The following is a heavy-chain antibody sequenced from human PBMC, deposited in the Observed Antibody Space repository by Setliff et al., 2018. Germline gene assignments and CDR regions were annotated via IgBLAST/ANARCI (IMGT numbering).Heavy chain of an antibody. CDR2: ISSSSSYI. Sequence: GGSLRLSCAASGFIFSSSQMSWVRRAPGRGLEWVSSISSSSSYIFYAESLKGRFTISRDDARNSMYLQMDSLRVEDTAVYFCARDPIGPFLSYMDDWGKGTTVTVSS. CDR3: ARDPIGPFLSYMDD. J-gene: IGHJ6*03. V-gene: IGHV3-21*01. D-gene: IGHD3-16*01. CDR1: GFIFSSSQ.